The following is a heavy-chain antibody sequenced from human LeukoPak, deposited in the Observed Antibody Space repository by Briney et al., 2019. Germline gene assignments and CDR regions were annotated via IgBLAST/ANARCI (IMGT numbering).Heavy chain of an antibody. CDR3: AKIGAVAGHFDY. D-gene: IGHD6-19*01. V-gene: IGHV3-30*02. J-gene: IGHJ4*02. CDR1: GFTFSRYG. CDR2: IRYDGSDK. Sequence: GGSLRLSCAASGFTFSRYGMHWVRQATGKGLEWVAFIRYDGSDKYYADSVKGRFTISRDNSKNTLYLQMDSLRADDTSVYYCAKIGAVAGHFDYWGQGTLVTVSS.